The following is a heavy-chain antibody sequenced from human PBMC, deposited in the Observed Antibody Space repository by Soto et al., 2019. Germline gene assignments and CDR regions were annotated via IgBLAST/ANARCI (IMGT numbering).Heavy chain of an antibody. CDR3: ARDYDVWSGYGPNGMDV. CDR2: IIPIFGTA. J-gene: IGHJ6*02. D-gene: IGHD3-3*01. Sequence: QVQLVQSGAEVKKPGSSVKVSCKASGGTFSSYAISWVRQAPGQGLEWMGGIIPIFGTANYAQKFQGRVTITADDSTSTAYMELSSLRSEDTAVYYCARDYDVWSGYGPNGMDVWGQGTTVTVSS. V-gene: IGHV1-69*12. CDR1: GGTFSSYA.